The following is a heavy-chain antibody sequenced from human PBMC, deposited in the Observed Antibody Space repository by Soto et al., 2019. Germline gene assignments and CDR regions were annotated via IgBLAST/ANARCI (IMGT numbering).Heavy chain of an antibody. CDR2: ISGDKKNV. V-gene: IGHV3-48*02. D-gene: IGHD6-6*01. CDR1: GFPFISYG. CDR3: TRGGAARPDY. J-gene: IGHJ4*02. Sequence: SLRLSCAASGFPFISYGMNWVLQAPGKGPEWVSYISGDKKNVNYANSVKGRFTISRDNAKNSLYLQMNSLRDEDTALYYCTRGGAARPDYWGQGALDTVSS.